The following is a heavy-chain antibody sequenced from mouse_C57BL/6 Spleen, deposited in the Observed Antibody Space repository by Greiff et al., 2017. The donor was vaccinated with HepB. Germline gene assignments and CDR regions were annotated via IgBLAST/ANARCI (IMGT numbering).Heavy chain of an antibody. CDR2: IYPGDGDT. D-gene: IGHD1-1*01. J-gene: IGHJ2*01. CDR3: ASGRGSSFFDY. CDR1: GYAFSSSW. V-gene: IGHV1-82*01. Sequence: VHLQQSGPELVKPGASVKISCKASGYAFSSSWMNWVKQRPGKGLEWIGRIYPGDGDTNYNGKFKGKATLTADKSSSTAYMQLSSLTSEDSAVYFCASGRGSSFFDYWGQGTTLTVSS.